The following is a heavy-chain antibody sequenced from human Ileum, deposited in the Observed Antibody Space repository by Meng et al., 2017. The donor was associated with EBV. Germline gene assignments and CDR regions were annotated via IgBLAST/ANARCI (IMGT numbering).Heavy chain of an antibody. V-gene: IGHV3-30*03. D-gene: IGHD2-15*01. CDR1: GLTFSKQI. CDR3: TRQGQDL. CDR2: ISSENYT. Sequence: GKVVEHGGVVVQPWSSLRLSCVVSGLTFSKQIIHWIRQAPGEGLDWVAVISSENYTYYSDSVKGRFTITRDNSANTVYLQMDNLGPQDTALYFCTRQGQDLWGQGTLVTVSS. J-gene: IGHJ4*02.